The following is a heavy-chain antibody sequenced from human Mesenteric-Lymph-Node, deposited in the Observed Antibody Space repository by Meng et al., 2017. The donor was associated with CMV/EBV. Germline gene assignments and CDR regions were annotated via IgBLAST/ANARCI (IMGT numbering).Heavy chain of an antibody. D-gene: IGHD6-19*01. J-gene: IGHJ4*02. V-gene: IGHV3-48*04. Sequence: GESLKISCAGSEFTFSSYSMNWVRQAPGKGLEWVSYISSSGTTIYYVDSVKGRSTTSRDNARNSLYLQMNSLRAEDTAVYYCARSSGWSFDYWGQGAMVTVSS. CDR2: ISSSGTTI. CDR3: ARSSGWSFDY. CDR1: EFTFSSYS.